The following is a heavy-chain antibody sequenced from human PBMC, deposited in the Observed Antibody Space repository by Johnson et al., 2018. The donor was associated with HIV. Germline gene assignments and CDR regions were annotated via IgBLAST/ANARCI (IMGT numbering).Heavy chain of an antibody. CDR2: IKEDGSEK. V-gene: IGHV3-7*05. J-gene: IGHJ3*02. CDR1: GFTFRSNW. CDR3: ARPIARGASNI. Sequence: VQLVESGGGLVQPRGSLRLSCAASGFTFRSNWMNWVRQAPGKGLEWVANIKEDGSEKYYVDSVRGRFTISRDNAKNLLYLQMNSLRVEDTAVYYCARPIARGASNIWGQGTMVTVSS. D-gene: IGHD1-26*01.